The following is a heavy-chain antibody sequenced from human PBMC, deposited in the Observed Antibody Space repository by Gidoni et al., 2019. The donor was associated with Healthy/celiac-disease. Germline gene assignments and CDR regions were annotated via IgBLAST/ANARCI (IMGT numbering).Heavy chain of an antibody. J-gene: IGHJ4*02. V-gene: IGHV3-7*01. Sequence: EVQLVESGGGLVQPGGSLRLSCAASGFTFSSYWMSWVRQAPGKGLEWVANIKQDGSEKYYVDSVKGRFTISRDNAKNSLYLQMNSLRAEHTAVYYCARKITIFGVAPFGYWGQGTLVTVSS. CDR1: GFTFSSYW. D-gene: IGHD3-3*01. CDR3: ARKITIFGVAPFGY. CDR2: IKQDGSEK.